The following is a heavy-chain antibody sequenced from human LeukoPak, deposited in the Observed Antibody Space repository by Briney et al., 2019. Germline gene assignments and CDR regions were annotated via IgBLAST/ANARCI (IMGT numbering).Heavy chain of an antibody. J-gene: IGHJ4*02. D-gene: IGHD5-12*01. V-gene: IGHV3-30*02. CDR2: IRYDGSNK. Sequence: PGGSLRLSCAASGFTFSSYGMHWVRQAPGKGLEWVAFIRYDGSNKYYADSVKGRLTISRDNSKNTLYLQMNSLRAEDTAVYYCAKDLAWISVRGSLDYWGQGTLVTVSS. CDR1: GFTFSSYG. CDR3: AKDLAWISVRGSLDY.